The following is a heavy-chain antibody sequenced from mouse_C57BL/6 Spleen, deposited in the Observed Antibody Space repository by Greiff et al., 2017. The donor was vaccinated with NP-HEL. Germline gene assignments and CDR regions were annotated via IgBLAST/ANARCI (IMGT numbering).Heavy chain of an antibody. J-gene: IGHJ1*03. CDR2: ISYDGSN. D-gene: IGHD1-1*01. CDR1: GYSITSGYY. CDR3: ARDTYYYGSSPADFDV. V-gene: IGHV3-6*01. Sequence: EVQLQESGPGLVKPSQSLSLTCSVTGYSITSGYYWNWIRQFPGNKLEWMGYISYDGSNNYNPSLKNRISITRDTSKNQFFLKLNSVTTEDTATYYCARDTYYYGSSPADFDVWGTGTTVTVSS.